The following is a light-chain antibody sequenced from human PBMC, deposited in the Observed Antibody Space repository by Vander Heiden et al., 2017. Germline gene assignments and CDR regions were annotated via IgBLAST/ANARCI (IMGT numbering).Light chain of an antibody. CDR2: SAS. V-gene: IGKV1-39*01. CDR3: QQTYSLPFT. J-gene: IGKJ4*01. Sequence: IQITQSPSSLSANAGDRASLSCRASQSISNILTWYQHKPGQAPRLLIYSASTLETGIPSRFSGSSSGTDFTLTISSLQPEDFAIYYCQQTYSLPFTFGEGTKPEIK. CDR1: QSISNI.